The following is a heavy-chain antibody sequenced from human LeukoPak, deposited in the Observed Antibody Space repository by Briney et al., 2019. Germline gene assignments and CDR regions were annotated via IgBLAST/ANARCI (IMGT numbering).Heavy chain of an antibody. CDR1: GFIFSNYG. CDR2: IWYDGSNK. J-gene: IGHJ6*04. CDR3: AKVFRPAGCVGACWDYYSGMDV. D-gene: IGHD2-15*01. Sequence: PGGSLRLSCTASGFIFSNYGFHWVRQAPGKGLEWVAVIWYDGSNKYYADSAKGRFTISRDNSKNTLYLQMNSLRAEDTAVYYCAKVFRPAGCVGACWDYYSGMDVWGKGTTVTVS. V-gene: IGHV3-30*02.